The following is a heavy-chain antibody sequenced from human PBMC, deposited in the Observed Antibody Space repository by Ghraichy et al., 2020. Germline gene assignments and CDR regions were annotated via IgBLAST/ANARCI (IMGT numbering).Heavy chain of an antibody. CDR2: IYYSGST. CDR1: GGSISSYY. Sequence: SQTLSLTCTVSGGSISSYYWSWIRQPPGKGLEWIGYIYYSGSTNYNPSLKSRVTISVDMSKNQFSLKLSSVTAADTAVYYCARDVGFEDYWGQGTLVTVSS. CDR3: ARDVGFEDY. J-gene: IGHJ4*02. D-gene: IGHD3-10*01. V-gene: IGHV4-59*01.